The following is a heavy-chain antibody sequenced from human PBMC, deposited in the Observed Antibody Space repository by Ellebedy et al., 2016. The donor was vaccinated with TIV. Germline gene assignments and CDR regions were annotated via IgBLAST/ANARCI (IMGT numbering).Heavy chain of an antibody. J-gene: IGHJ4*02. CDR1: GSSFRNYW. V-gene: IGHV3-7*03. CDR2: INQDGRAK. Sequence: PGGSLRLSCAASGSSFRNYWMNWVRQAPGKGLELVANINQDGRAKNYVDSVKGRFAISRDNAKNSLYLQMNSLRREDTAIYYCARGSVVTGADSWGQGTLVTVSS. CDR3: ARGSVVTGADS. D-gene: IGHD2-21*02.